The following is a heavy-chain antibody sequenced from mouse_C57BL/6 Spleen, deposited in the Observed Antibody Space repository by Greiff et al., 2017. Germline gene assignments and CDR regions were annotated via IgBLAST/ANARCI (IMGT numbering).Heavy chain of an antibody. Sequence: DVHLVESGEGLVKPGGSLKLSCAASGFTFSSYAMSWVRQTPEKRLEWVAYISSGGDYIYYADTVKGRFTISRDNARNTLYLQMSSLKSEDTAMYYCTRRELGHFDYWGQGTTLTVSS. CDR3: TRRELGHFDY. CDR2: ISSGGDYI. D-gene: IGHD4-1*01. CDR1: GFTFSSYA. J-gene: IGHJ2*01. V-gene: IGHV5S21*01.